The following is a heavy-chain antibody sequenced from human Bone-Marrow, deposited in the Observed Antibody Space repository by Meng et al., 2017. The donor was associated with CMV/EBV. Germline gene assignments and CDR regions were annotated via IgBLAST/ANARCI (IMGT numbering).Heavy chain of an antibody. CDR1: GGSISSSSYY. V-gene: IGHV4-39*07. CDR3: VKLGGNGVGYEYGMDV. J-gene: IGHJ6*02. Sequence: SETLSLTCTVSGGSISSSSYYWGWIRQPPGKGLEWIGSIYYSGNTNYNPSLKSRVTISIDKSKNQFSLKLSFVTAADTAVYYCVKLGGNGVGYEYGMDVWGQGTTVTVSS. D-gene: IGHD4-23*01. CDR2: IYYSGNT.